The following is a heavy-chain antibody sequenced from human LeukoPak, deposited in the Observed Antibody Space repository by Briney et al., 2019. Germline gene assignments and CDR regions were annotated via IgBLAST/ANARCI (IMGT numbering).Heavy chain of an antibody. CDR1: GGSISSYY. Sequence: PSETLSLTCTVSGGSISSYYWSWIRQHPGEGLEWIGYIYYSGSTYYNPSLKSRVTISVDTSKNQFSLKLSSVTAADTAVYYCASQTLAYCGGDCYRAQYFQHWGQGTLVTVSS. CDR2: IYYSGST. V-gene: IGHV4-59*06. D-gene: IGHD2-21*02. CDR3: ASQTLAYCGGDCYRAQYFQH. J-gene: IGHJ1*01.